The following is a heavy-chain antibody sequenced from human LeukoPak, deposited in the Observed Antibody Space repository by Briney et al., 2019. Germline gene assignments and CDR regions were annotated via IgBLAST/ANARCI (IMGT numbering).Heavy chain of an antibody. CDR1: GFTFSSYA. CDR3: AKDTGAVVALDS. D-gene: IGHD2-15*01. Sequence: PGGSLRLSCAASGFTFSSYAMSWVRQAPGKGLEWVSAISGSGGSTYYADSVKGRFTISRDNSENTLYLQMNSLRAEDTAVYYCAKDTGAVVALDSWGQGTQVTVSS. CDR2: ISGSGGST. V-gene: IGHV3-23*01. J-gene: IGHJ4*02.